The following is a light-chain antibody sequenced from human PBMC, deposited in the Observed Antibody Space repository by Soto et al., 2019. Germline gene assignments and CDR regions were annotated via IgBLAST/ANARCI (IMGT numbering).Light chain of an antibody. Sequence: EVVLTQSPGTLSLSAGERATLSCRASQSVSCNYLAWYQQKPDQAPRLLIYGASSMATGIPDRFSGSGSGTDFTLTISRLEPEDVAVYYCQEDGSSPYTFGQGTKLEIK. CDR1: QSVSCNY. CDR3: QEDGSSPYT. J-gene: IGKJ2*01. CDR2: GAS. V-gene: IGKV3-20*01.